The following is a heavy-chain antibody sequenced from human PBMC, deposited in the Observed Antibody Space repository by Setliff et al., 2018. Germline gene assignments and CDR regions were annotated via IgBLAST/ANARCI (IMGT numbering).Heavy chain of an antibody. CDR2: IYYSGST. CDR3: AREVRGVIIRTDYFDY. D-gene: IGHD3-10*01. CDR1: GGSISSGGYS. Sequence: SETLSLTCTVSGGSISSGGYSWSWIRQHPGKGLEWIGYIYYSGSTYYNPSLKSRVTISVDTSKNQFSLKLSSVTAADTAVYYCAREVRGVIIRTDYFDYWGQGTLVTVSS. J-gene: IGHJ4*02. V-gene: IGHV4-31*03.